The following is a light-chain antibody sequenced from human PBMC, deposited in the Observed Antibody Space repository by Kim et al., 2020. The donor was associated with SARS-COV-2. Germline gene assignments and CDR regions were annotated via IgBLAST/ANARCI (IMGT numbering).Light chain of an antibody. CDR3: NSRGSSGNRV. V-gene: IGLV3-19*01. Sequence: SSELTQDPAVSVALGQTVRITCQGDSLRSYYASWYQQKPGQAPVLVIYGKNNRPSGIPDRFSGSSSGNTASLTITGAQAEDEADYYCNSRGSSGNRVFGG. CDR1: SLRSYY. J-gene: IGLJ2*01. CDR2: GKN.